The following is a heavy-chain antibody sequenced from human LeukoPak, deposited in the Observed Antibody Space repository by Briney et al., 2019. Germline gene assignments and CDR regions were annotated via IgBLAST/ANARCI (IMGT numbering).Heavy chain of an antibody. J-gene: IGHJ6*02. V-gene: IGHV3-30*18. D-gene: IGHD3-22*01. Sequence: GGSLRLSCAASGFTFSSYGMHWVRQAPGKGLEWVAVISYDGSNKYYADSVKGRFTISRDNSKNTLHLQMNSLRAEDTAVYYCAKDLYDSSGYYWRDYYYGMDVWGQGTTVTVSS. CDR1: GFTFSSYG. CDR2: ISYDGSNK. CDR3: AKDLYDSSGYYWRDYYYGMDV.